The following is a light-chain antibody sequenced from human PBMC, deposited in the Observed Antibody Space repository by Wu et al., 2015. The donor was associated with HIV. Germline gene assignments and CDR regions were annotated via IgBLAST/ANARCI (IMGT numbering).Light chain of an antibody. J-gene: IGKJ4*01. Sequence: EILMTQSPATLSVSPGERVTLSCRASQSISSKLDRYQQKPGQTPRLLIYDASTRATGIPARFSGSGSGTEFTLTITNMQSEDSAIYYCLQYYDWPPLTFGGGTKVEI. CDR2: DAS. V-gene: IGKV3-15*01. CDR3: LQYYDWPPLT. CDR1: QSISSK.